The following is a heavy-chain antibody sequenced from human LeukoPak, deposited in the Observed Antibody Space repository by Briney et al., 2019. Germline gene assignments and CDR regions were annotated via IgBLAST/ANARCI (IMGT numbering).Heavy chain of an antibody. CDR2: INHSGST. CDR1: GGSFSGYY. J-gene: IGHJ4*02. CDR3: ARGRVVPAARGEVGINDY. Sequence: PSETLSLTCAVYGGSFSGYYWSWIRQPPGKGLEWIGEINHSGSTNYNPSLKSRVTISVDTSKNQFSLKLSSVTAADTAVYYCARGRVVPAARGEVGINDYWGQGTLVTVSS. D-gene: IGHD2-2*01. V-gene: IGHV4-34*01.